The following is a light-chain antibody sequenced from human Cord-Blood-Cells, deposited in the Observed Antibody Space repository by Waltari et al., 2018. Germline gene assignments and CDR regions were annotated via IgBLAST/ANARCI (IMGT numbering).Light chain of an antibody. CDR1: QAISSY. Sequence: DIQLTQSPSFLSASVGDRVTITCRASQAISSYLASYQQKPGKAPKILIYAASTVQSGVPSRFSGSGSGTEFSLTISSLQPEDFATYGCQQLNSYPFTFGEGTRLEIK. CDR3: QQLNSYPFT. J-gene: IGKJ5*01. CDR2: AAS. V-gene: IGKV1-9*01.